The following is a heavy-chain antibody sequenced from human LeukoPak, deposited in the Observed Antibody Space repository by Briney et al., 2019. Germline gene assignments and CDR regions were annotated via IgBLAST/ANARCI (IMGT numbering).Heavy chain of an antibody. D-gene: IGHD3-10*01. CDR3: ATDIVRGFY. Sequence: SETLSLTCTVSGASISSNNYYWVWIRQPPGKGLEWIGTIYYSGSTYYNPSLESRVTISVDTSKNQFSLKLSSVTAADTAVYYCATDIVRGFYWGQGTLVTVSS. CDR1: GASISSNNYY. V-gene: IGHV4-39*01. CDR2: IYYSGST. J-gene: IGHJ4*02.